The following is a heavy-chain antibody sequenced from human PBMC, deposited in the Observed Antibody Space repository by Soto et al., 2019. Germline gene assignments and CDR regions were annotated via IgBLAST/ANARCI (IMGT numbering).Heavy chain of an antibody. V-gene: IGHV4-34*01. CDR1: GGSFSGYY. CDR2: INHSGST. Sequence: SETLPLTCAVYGGSFSGYYWSLIRQPPGKGLEWIGEINHSGSTNYNPSLKSRVTISVDTSKNQFSLKLSSVTAADTAVYYCARGLGYYDFWSGYPYYYGMDVWGQGTTVTVSS. J-gene: IGHJ6*02. CDR3: ARGLGYYDFWSGYPYYYGMDV. D-gene: IGHD3-3*01.